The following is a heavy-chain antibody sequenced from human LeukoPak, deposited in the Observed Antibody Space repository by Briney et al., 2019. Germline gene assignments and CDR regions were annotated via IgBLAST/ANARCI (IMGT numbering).Heavy chain of an antibody. V-gene: IGHV4-31*03. J-gene: IGHJ4*02. CDR2: ISYSGST. CDR3: ARGPSYCDF. Sequence: SETLSLTCTVSGGSISSDGFYWSWVRQLPGKGLEWIGYISYSGSTYYNPSLKSRVSVSLDTSKSQFSLKLTSVTAADTAVYFCARGPSYCDFWGQGTLVTVSS. CDR1: GGSISSDGFY.